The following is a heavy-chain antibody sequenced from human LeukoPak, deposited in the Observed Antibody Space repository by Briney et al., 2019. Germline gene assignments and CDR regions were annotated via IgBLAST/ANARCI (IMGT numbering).Heavy chain of an antibody. D-gene: IGHD6-19*01. CDR1: GFTFSSYS. J-gene: IGHJ5*02. Sequence: PGGSLRLSCAASGFTFSSYSMNWVRQAPGKGLEWDSSISSSSSYIYYADTVKGRFTIPRDNAKNSLYLQMNSLRAEDTAVYYCARGGAVAGTEESWFDPWGQGTLVTVSS. CDR3: ARGGAVAGTEESWFDP. CDR2: ISSSSSYI. V-gene: IGHV3-21*01.